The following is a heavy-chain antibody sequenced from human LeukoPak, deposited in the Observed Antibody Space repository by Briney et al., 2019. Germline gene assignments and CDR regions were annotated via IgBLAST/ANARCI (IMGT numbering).Heavy chain of an antibody. CDR1: GGSISSGGYY. CDR2: IYYSGST. CDR3: ASNYYDSSGYYILPSD. Sequence: SETLSLTCTVSGGSISSGGYYWSWIRQHPGTGLEWIGYIYYSGSTYYNPSLKSRVTISVDTSKNQFSLKLSSVTAADTAVYYCASNYYDSSGYYILPSDWGQGTLVTVSS. J-gene: IGHJ4*02. D-gene: IGHD3-22*01. V-gene: IGHV4-31*03.